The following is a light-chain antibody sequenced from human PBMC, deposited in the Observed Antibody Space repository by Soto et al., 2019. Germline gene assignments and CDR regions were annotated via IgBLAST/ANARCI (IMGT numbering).Light chain of an antibody. CDR1: QSVSSN. CDR2: GAS. J-gene: IGKJ1*01. V-gene: IGKV3-15*01. Sequence: EIVMTQSPATLSVSPGERATLSCRASQSVSSNLAWYQQKPGQAPRLLIYGASTRATGIPARFSGSGSGTECTLTISSLQSEDFAVDYCQQYNNWPTWTFGQGTKVEIK. CDR3: QQYNNWPTWT.